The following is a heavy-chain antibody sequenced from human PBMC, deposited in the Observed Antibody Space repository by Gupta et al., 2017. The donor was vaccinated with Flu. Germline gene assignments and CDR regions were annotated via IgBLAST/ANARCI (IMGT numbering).Heavy chain of an antibody. CDR1: GYTFTKYE. CDR3: ARLLSCGGDCYSFDY. CDR2: INPSGGSR. J-gene: IGHJ4*02. V-gene: IGHV1-46*01. Sequence: KASGYTFTKYEIHWVRQAPGQGLEWMGLINPSGGSRNYAQKYQGRVTMTRDTSATTVYMELSSLRPDDTAVYYCARLLSCGGDCYSFDYWGQGTLVTVSS. D-gene: IGHD2-21*01.